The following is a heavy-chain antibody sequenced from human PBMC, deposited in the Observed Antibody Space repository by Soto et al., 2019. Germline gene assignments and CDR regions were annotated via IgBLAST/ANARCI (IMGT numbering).Heavy chain of an antibody. J-gene: IGHJ6*02. CDR3: AREEITTAAYYGLDV. CDR2: VYYRGST. CDR1: GGSIRDYY. D-gene: IGHD2-2*01. V-gene: IGHV4-59*01. Sequence: PSETLSLTCTVSGGSIRDYYWSWIRQPPGKGLQWIGYVYYRGSTNYNPSLKSRVTISIDTSKTQFSLKLSSVTAADTAVYYCAREEITTAAYYGLDVWGQGTTVTVSS.